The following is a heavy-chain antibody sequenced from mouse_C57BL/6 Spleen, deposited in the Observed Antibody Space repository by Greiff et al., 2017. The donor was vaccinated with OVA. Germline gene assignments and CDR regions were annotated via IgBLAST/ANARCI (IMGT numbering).Heavy chain of an antibody. V-gene: IGHV1-81*01. CDR3: ARSEGSSLYAMDY. CDR2: IYPRSGNT. CDR1: GYTFTSYG. D-gene: IGHD1-1*01. J-gene: IGHJ4*01. Sequence: QVQLQQSGAELARPGASVKLSCKASGYTFTSYGISWVKQRTGQGLEWIGEIYPRSGNTYYNEKFKGKATLTADKSSSTAYMELRSLTSEDSAVYFCARSEGSSLYAMDYWVKEPQSPSPQ.